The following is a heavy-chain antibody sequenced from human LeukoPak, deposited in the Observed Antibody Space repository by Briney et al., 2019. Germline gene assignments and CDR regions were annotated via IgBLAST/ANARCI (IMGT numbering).Heavy chain of an antibody. CDR1: GYTFTGYY. Sequence: GASVKVSCKASGYTFTGYYVHWVRQAPGQGLEWMGWINPISGGTKYTQRFQGRVTMTRDTSISTAYMELSSLRPDDTAVYYCARRSPDSYGYDHWGQGTLVTVSS. J-gene: IGHJ4*02. CDR3: ARRSPDSYGYDH. V-gene: IGHV1-2*02. CDR2: INPISGGT. D-gene: IGHD5-18*01.